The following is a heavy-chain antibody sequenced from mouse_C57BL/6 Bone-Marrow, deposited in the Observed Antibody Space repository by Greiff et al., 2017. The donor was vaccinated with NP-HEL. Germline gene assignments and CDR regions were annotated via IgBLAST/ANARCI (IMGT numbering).Heavy chain of an antibody. CDR2: IYPGSGNT. CDR3: ARSTITTVAEGGYFDY. J-gene: IGHJ2*01. V-gene: IGHV1-76*01. Sequence: QVQLKQSGAELVRPGASVKLSCKASGYTFTDYYINWVKQRPGQGLEWIARIYPGSGNTYYNEKFKGKATLTAEKSSSTAYMQLSSLTSEDSAVYFCARSTITTVAEGGYFDYWGQGTTLTVSS. D-gene: IGHD1-1*01. CDR1: GYTFTDYY.